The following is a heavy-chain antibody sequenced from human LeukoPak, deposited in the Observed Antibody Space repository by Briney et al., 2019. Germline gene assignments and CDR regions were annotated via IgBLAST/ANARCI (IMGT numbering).Heavy chain of an antibody. V-gene: IGHV3-23*01. CDR2: ISGSGGST. Sequence: GGSLRLSCAASGFTFSSYAMSWVRQAPGKGLEGVSAISGSGGSTYYADSVKGRFTIPRDNSKNTLYLQMNSLRAEDTAVYYCAKPQYYYDSSGYFGDAFDIWGQGTMVTVSS. J-gene: IGHJ3*02. CDR3: AKPQYYYDSSGYFGDAFDI. D-gene: IGHD3-22*01. CDR1: GFTFSSYA.